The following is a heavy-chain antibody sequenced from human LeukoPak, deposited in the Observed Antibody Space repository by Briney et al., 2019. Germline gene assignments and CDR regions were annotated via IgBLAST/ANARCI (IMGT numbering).Heavy chain of an antibody. CDR1: GFTFSSYG. CDR2: IRYDGSKK. J-gene: IGHJ4*02. CDR3: ARGGQGNWPTPFDY. V-gene: IGHV3-30*02. D-gene: IGHD1-1*01. Sequence: PGGSLRLSCAASGFTFSSYGMHWVRQAPGKGLEWVAFIRYDGSKKYYADSVKGRFTISRDNAKNSLYLQMNSLRAEDTAVYYCARGGQGNWPTPFDYWGQGTLVTVSS.